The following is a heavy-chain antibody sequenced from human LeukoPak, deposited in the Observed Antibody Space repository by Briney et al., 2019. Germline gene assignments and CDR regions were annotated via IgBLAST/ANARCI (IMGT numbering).Heavy chain of an antibody. CDR2: ISSRGGST. J-gene: IGHJ4*02. CDR1: GFTFSSYA. V-gene: IGHV3-23*01. D-gene: IGHD6-19*01. Sequence: GGSVRLSCASSGFTFSSYAMSGVRQASGKGLEGVSAISSRGGSTYYADTVMGRFTISRDNSKNTLYLQMNSRRAEDTAVYYCAKAMPRGSGWGQDYWGQGTLVTVSS. CDR3: AKAMPRGSGWGQDY.